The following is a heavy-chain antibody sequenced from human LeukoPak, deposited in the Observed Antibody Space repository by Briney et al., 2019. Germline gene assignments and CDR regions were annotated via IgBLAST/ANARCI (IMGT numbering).Heavy chain of an antibody. CDR3: ARDPEPIVGVWFDP. CDR2: IYTSGST. D-gene: IGHD1-26*01. Sequence: PSETLSLTCTVSGGSISSYYWSWIRQPAGKGLEWIGRIYTSGSTNYNPSLKSRVTMSVDTSKNQFSLKLSSVTAADTAVYYCARDPEPIVGVWFDPWGQGTLVTVSS. V-gene: IGHV4-4*07. CDR1: GGSISSYY. J-gene: IGHJ5*02.